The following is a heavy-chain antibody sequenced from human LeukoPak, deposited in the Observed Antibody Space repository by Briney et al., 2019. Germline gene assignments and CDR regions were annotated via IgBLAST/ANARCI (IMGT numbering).Heavy chain of an antibody. D-gene: IGHD6-13*01. J-gene: IGHJ4*02. Sequence: PGGSLRLSCAASGFTFSSYAMHWVRQAPGKGLEWVAVISYDGSNKYYADSVKGRFTISRDNSKNTLYLQMNSLRAEDTAVYYCARDIFGIAAAGTYPDYWGQGTLVTVSS. CDR3: ARDIFGIAAAGTYPDY. CDR1: GFTFSSYA. CDR2: ISYDGSNK. V-gene: IGHV3-30-3*01.